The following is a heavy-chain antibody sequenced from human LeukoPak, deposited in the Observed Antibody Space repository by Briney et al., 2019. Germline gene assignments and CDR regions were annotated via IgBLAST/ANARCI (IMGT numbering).Heavy chain of an antibody. CDR2: ISYDGSNK. CDR3: AKELVVRGYFVY. CDR1: GFTFSSYG. V-gene: IGHV3-30*18. J-gene: IGHJ4*02. Sequence: GRSLRLSCAASGFTFSSYGMHWVRQAPGKGLEWVAVISYDGSNKYYADSVKGRFTISRDNSKNTLYLQMNSLRAEDTAVYYCAKELVVRGYFVYWGQGTLSPSPQ. D-gene: IGHD2-15*01.